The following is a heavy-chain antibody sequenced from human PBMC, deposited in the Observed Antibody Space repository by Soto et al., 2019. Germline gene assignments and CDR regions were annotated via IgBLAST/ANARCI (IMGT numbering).Heavy chain of an antibody. CDR3: AREEYYDSSGYYSYWFDP. CDR2: IYYSGST. V-gene: IGHV4-31*03. D-gene: IGHD3-22*01. CDR1: GGSISSGGYY. Sequence: SETLSLTCTVSGGSISSGGYYWSWIRQHPGKGLEWIGYIYYSGSTYYNPSLKSRVTISVDTSKNQFSLKLSSVTAADTAVYYCAREEYYDSSGYYSYWFDPWGQGTLVTVSS. J-gene: IGHJ5*02.